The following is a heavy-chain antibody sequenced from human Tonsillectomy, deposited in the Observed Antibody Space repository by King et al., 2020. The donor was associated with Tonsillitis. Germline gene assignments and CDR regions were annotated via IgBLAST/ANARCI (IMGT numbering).Heavy chain of an antibody. J-gene: IGHJ6*02. V-gene: IGHV3-30*02. CDR1: GFTFSSYG. CDR2: IRYDGSNK. Sequence: VQLVESGGGVVQPGGSLRLSCAASGFTFSSYGMHWVRQAPGKGLEGVTFIRYDGSNKYYVESVKGRFTISRDNSKNTLYLQMNSLRAEDTAVYYCAKKIQWLDYYYGMDVWGHGTTVTVSS. D-gene: IGHD6-19*01. CDR3: AKKIQWLDYYYGMDV.